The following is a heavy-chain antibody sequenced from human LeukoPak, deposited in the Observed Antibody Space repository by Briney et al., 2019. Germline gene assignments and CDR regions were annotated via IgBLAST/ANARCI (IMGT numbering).Heavy chain of an antibody. CDR1: GYTFTGYY. D-gene: IGHD3-22*01. CDR3: AREAFGDSSGYTNWFDP. CDR2: INPNSGGT. Sequence: ASVKVSCKASGYTFTGYYMHWVRQAPGQGLEWMGWINPNSGGTNYAQKFQGRVTMTRDTSISTAYMELSGLRSDDTAVYYCAREAFGDSSGYTNWFDPWGQGTLVTVSS. J-gene: IGHJ5*02. V-gene: IGHV1-2*02.